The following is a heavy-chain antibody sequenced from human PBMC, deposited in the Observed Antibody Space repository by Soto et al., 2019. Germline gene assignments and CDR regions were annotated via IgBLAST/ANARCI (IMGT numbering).Heavy chain of an antibody. CDR1: GFTFSSYA. CDR3: AKENGYSSSWFEFDY. D-gene: IGHD6-13*01. J-gene: IGHJ4*02. Sequence: EVQLLESGGGLVQPGGSLRLSCAASGFTFSSYAMSWVRQAPGKGLEWVSAISGSGGSTYYADSVKGRLTISRDNTKNTLYLQMHSLRAEATAVYYCAKENGYSSSWFEFDYWGQGNMVTVSS. V-gene: IGHV3-23*01. CDR2: ISGSGGST.